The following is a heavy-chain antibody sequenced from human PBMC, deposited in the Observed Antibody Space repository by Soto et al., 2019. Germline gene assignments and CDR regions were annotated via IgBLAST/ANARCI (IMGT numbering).Heavy chain of an antibody. J-gene: IGHJ4*02. V-gene: IGHV4-59*12. CDR1: GGSISSYY. D-gene: IGHD2-2*01. CDR2: IYYSGST. Sequence: SETLSLTCTVSGGSISSYYWSWIRQPPGKGLEWIGYIYYSGSTNYNPSLKSRVTISVDKSKNQFSLKLSSVTAADTAVYYCANLPATSDFDYWGQGTLVTVSS. CDR3: ANLPATSDFDY.